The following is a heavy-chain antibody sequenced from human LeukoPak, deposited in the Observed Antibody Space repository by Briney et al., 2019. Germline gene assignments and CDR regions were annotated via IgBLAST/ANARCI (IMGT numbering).Heavy chain of an antibody. V-gene: IGHV4-34*01. CDR2: INHSGST. CDR1: GGSFSGYY. J-gene: IGHJ4*02. Sequence: PSETLSLTCAVYGGSFSGYYWSWIRQPPGKGLEWIGEINHSGSTNYNPSLKSRVTISVDTSKNQFSLKLSSVTAADTAVYYCARGSRDYRVFDFWGQGTLVTVSS. CDR3: ARGSRDYRVFDF. D-gene: IGHD4-17*01.